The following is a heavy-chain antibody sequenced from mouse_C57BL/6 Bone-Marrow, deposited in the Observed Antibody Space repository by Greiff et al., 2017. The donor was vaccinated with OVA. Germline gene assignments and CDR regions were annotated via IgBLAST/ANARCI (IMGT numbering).Heavy chain of an antibody. J-gene: IGHJ3*01. V-gene: IGHV1-80*01. D-gene: IGHD3-3*01. CDR3: ARFPWRDPFAY. Sequence: VQLQQSGAELVKPGASVKISCKASGYAFSSYWMNWVKQRPGKGLEWIGQIYPGDGDTNYNGKFKGKATLTADKSSSTAYMQLSSLTSEDSAIYYCARFPWRDPFAYWGQGTLVTVSA. CDR2: IYPGDGDT. CDR1: GYAFSSYW.